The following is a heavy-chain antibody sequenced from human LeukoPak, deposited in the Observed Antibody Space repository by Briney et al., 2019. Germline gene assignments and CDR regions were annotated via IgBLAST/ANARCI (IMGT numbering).Heavy chain of an antibody. CDR3: ARDPYYGSGSPSPAYYGMDV. Sequence: GASVKVSCKAFGYTFTAYGISWVRQAPGQGLEWMGWISVYNGNTNFAQKLQGRLTMTTDTSTNTAYMELRSLRSDDTAVYYCARDPYYGSGSPSPAYYGMDVWGQGTTVTVSS. CDR1: GYTFTAYG. J-gene: IGHJ6*02. V-gene: IGHV1-18*01. D-gene: IGHD3-10*01. CDR2: ISVYNGNT.